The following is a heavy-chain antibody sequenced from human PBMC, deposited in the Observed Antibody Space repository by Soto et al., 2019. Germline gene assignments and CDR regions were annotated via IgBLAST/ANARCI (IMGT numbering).Heavy chain of an antibody. J-gene: IGHJ4*02. CDR2: ISSSSSYI. CDR1: GFTFSSYS. Sequence: PGGSLRLSCAASGFTFSSYSMNWVRQAPGKGLEWVSSISSSSSYIYYADSVKGRFTISRDNAKNSLYLQMNSLRAEDTAVYYCARDSSSWYGDFDYWGQGTLVPVSS. D-gene: IGHD6-13*01. V-gene: IGHV3-21*01. CDR3: ARDSSSWYGDFDY.